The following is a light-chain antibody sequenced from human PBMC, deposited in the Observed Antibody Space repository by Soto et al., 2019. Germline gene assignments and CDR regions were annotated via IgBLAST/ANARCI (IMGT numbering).Light chain of an antibody. J-gene: IGKJ1*01. Sequence: EVVMTQSPVTLSLSPGDRATVSCRASQTFVTHLAWFQQKPGQPPRLLIYDASATATGIPARFSGSGSGTEFILSISSIQSEDFAVYYCQQYTKWPRTFGQGTKV. CDR3: QQYTKWPRT. V-gene: IGKV3-15*01. CDR1: QTFVTH. CDR2: DAS.